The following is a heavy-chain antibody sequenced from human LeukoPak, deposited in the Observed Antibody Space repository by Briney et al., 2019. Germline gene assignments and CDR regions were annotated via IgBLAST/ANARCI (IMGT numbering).Heavy chain of an antibody. CDR2: ISSSSSYI. D-gene: IGHD2/OR15-2a*01. Sequence: GGSLRLSCAASGFTFSSHTINWVRQAPGKGLEWVSSISSSSSYIYYADSVKGRLTISRDNAKNSLYLQMNSLRAEDTAVYYCARDSFSYYMDVWGKGTTVTVSS. CDR1: GFTFSSHT. CDR3: ARDSFSYYMDV. J-gene: IGHJ6*03. V-gene: IGHV3-21*01.